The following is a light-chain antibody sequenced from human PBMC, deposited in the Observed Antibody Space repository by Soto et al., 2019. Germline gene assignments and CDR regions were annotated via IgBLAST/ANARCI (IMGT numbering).Light chain of an antibody. CDR2: TAS. CDR3: HQSYSSLVYT. Sequence: DIQMTQSPSSLSASVGDRVTITCRVSQNIGTYLNWYQQKPGKAPTVLIYTASTLQSGVPSRFSGSGSGTDFTLTINSLQPEDSATYYCHQSYSSLVYTFGPGTKLEIK. V-gene: IGKV1-39*01. CDR1: QNIGTY. J-gene: IGKJ2*01.